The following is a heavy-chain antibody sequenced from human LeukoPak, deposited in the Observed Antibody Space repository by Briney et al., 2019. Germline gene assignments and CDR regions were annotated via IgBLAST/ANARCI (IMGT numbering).Heavy chain of an antibody. CDR1: GVSISSGGYS. J-gene: IGHJ4*02. CDR2: IYHSGST. Sequence: SETLSLTCAVSGVSISSGGYSRRWIRQPPGKGLEWIGYIYHSGSTYYNPSLKSRATISVDRSKNQFSLKLSSVTAADTAVYCCAGGGVGTDSFEYWGQGTLVTVSS. D-gene: IGHD1-1*01. CDR3: AGGGVGTDSFEY. V-gene: IGHV4-30-2*01.